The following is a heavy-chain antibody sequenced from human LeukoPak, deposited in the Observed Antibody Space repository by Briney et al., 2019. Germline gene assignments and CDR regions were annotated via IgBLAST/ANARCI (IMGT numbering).Heavy chain of an antibody. CDR1: GFTFDDYA. CDR3: VKESRVVRGVIMDAFDM. CDR2: ISINGGST. Sequence: GGSLRLSCAASGFTFDDYAMHWVRQAPGKGLEYVSGISINGGSTDYADSVKGRFTISRDNSKNTVYLQMSSLRAEDTAVYYCVKESRVVRGVIMDAFDMWGQGTMVTVSS. D-gene: IGHD3-10*01. J-gene: IGHJ3*02. V-gene: IGHV3-64D*06.